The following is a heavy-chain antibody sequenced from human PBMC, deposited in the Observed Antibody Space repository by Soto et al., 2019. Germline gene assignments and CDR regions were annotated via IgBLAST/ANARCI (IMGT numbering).Heavy chain of an antibody. D-gene: IGHD3-22*01. CDR2: LSGSGVST. Sequence: VGSLRLSCAASGFTCISYAMSWVRQAPGKGLEWVSALSGSGVSTYYADSVKGRFTISRDNSKNTLYLQMNSLRAEDTAVYYCARDSVYYDSSGYYRHYGMDVWGQGTTVTVSS. CDR1: GFTCISYA. V-gene: IGHV3-23*01. J-gene: IGHJ6*02. CDR3: ARDSVYYDSSGYYRHYGMDV.